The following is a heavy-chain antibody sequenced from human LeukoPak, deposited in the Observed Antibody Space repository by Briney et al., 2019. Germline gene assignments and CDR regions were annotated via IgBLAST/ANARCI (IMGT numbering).Heavy chain of an antibody. J-gene: IGHJ4*02. CDR3: ARAHRVERWPDY. D-gene: IGHD4-23*01. CDR1: GFMFSDFW. V-gene: IGHV3-74*01. CDR2: INSDGSST. Sequence: GGSLRLSCAASGFMFSDFWMSWVRQAPGKGLVWVSRINSDGSSTSYADSVKGRFTISRDNAKNTLYLQMNSLRAEDTAVYYCARAHRVERWPDYWGQGTLVTVSS.